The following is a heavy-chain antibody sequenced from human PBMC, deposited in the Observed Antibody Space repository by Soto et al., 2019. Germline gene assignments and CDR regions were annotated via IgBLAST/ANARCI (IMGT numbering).Heavy chain of an antibody. Sequence: QVQLVQSGAEVKKPGASVKVSCKASGYTFTSYGISWVRQAPGQGLEWMGWISAYNGNTNYAQKLQGRVTMTTDTSTNTAYMELRSMRSDDTAVYYCARVGGYYDFWGGYWVYYGMDVWGQGTTVTVSS. CDR1: GYTFTSYG. CDR2: ISAYNGNT. CDR3: ARVGGYYDFWGGYWVYYGMDV. V-gene: IGHV1-18*01. J-gene: IGHJ6*02. D-gene: IGHD3-3*01.